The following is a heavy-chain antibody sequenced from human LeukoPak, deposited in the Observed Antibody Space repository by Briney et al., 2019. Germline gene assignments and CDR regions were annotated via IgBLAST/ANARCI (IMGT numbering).Heavy chain of an antibody. CDR2: IIPIFGTA. Sequence: SVKVSCKASGGTFSSYAISWVRQAPGQGLEWMGRIIPIFGTANYAQKFQGRVTITTDESTSTAYMELSSLRSEGTAVYYCARDDFWSDYGYYFDYWGQGTLVTVSS. CDR1: GGTFSSYA. V-gene: IGHV1-69*05. CDR3: ARDDFWSDYGYYFDY. D-gene: IGHD3-3*01. J-gene: IGHJ4*02.